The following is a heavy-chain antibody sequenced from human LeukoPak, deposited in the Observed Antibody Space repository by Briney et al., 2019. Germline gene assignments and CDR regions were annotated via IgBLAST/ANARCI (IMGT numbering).Heavy chain of an antibody. J-gene: IGHJ4*02. CDR3: AFNGGGLSH. D-gene: IGHD2-8*01. V-gene: IGHV1-8*01. CDR1: GYSFTSHE. Sequence: ASVKVSCKASGYSFTSHEIIWVRQATGQGLEWVAWLNPNTGYTASAQNFQGRVTMTRDTFINTAYMELSSLRFEDTAIYYCAFNGGGLSHWGQGTLVTVSS. CDR2: LNPNTGYT.